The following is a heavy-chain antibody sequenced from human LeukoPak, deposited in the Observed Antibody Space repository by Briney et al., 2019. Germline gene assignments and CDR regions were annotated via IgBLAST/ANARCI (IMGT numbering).Heavy chain of an antibody. D-gene: IGHD6-19*01. CDR2: IWYDGSNK. J-gene: IGHJ4*01. CDR3: ATDGQSSGWYGFDY. V-gene: IGHV3-33*01. CDR1: GFTFNSYG. Sequence: GGSLRLSCAASGFTFNSYGMHWVRQAPGKGLEWVAVIWYDGSNKYYADSVKGRFTISRDNSENTLYLQMDSLRAEDTAVYYCATDGQSSGWYGFDYWGHGTLVTVSS.